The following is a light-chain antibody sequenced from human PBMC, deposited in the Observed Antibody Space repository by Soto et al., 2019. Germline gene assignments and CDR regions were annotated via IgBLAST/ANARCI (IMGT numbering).Light chain of an antibody. Sequence: QSVLTQPPSVSGAPGQRVTISCTGSSSNIGAGYDVHWYQQLPGTAPKLLIYGNSNRPSGVPDRFSGSKSGTSASLAITGLQAEDEADYYCQSYDSRLSGVVFGGGTK. V-gene: IGLV1-40*01. J-gene: IGLJ2*01. CDR3: QSYDSRLSGVV. CDR1: SSNIGAGYD. CDR2: GNS.